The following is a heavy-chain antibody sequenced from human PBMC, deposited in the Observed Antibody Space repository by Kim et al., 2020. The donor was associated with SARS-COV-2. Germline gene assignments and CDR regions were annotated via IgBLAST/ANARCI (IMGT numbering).Heavy chain of an antibody. CDR1: GYTFTSYD. J-gene: IGHJ4*02. V-gene: IGHV1-8*01. CDR3: ARLYYYDSSGYYEGDY. D-gene: IGHD3-22*01. CDR2: MNPSSGNT. Sequence: ASVKVSCKASGYTFTSYDIHWVRQATGQGLEWMGWMNPSSGNTGYAQKFQGRVTMTRSPSISTAYMELSSLRSEDTAVYYCARLYYYDSSGYYEGDYWGQGTLVTVSP.